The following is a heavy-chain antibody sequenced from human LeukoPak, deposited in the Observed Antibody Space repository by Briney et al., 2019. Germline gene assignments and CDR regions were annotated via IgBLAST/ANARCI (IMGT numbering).Heavy chain of an antibody. CDR1: GGSITGYY. V-gene: IGHV4-59*08. D-gene: IGHD3-9*01. CDR3: AGRYFDYCDF. J-gene: IGHJ4*01. CDR2: IYYSGST. Sequence: SETLSLTCSVSGGSITGYYWSWIRQPPGKGLEWIGYIYYSGSTLYNPSPKSRVTMSVDTSKNQFSLQLASLTAADTAVYYCAGRYFDYCDFWGHGTLVTVSS.